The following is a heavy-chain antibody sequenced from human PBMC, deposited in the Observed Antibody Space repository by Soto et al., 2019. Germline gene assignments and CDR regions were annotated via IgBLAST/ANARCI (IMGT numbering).Heavy chain of an antibody. CDR3: ARGKQGATRGVIIRKKYYYYGMDV. CDR1: GGTFSSYA. J-gene: IGHJ6*02. D-gene: IGHD3-10*01. CDR2: IIPIFGTA. V-gene: IGHV1-69*13. Sequence: SVKVSCKASGGTFSSYAISWVRQAPGQGLEWMGGIIPIFGTANYAQKFQGRVTITADESTSTAYMELSSLRSEDTAVYYCARGKQGATRGVIIRKKYYYYGMDVWGQGTTVTVSS.